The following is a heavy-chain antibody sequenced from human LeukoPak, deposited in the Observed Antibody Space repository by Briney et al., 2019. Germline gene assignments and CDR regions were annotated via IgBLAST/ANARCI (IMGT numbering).Heavy chain of an antibody. D-gene: IGHD3-10*01. CDR1: GFTFGSYG. Sequence: GGSLRLSCAASGFTFGSYGMHWVRQAPGKGREGVAVIWYDGSNEYYPDSVKGRFTISRDNSKNTVYLQMNSLRAEDTAVYYCAKDSTSGELNWGQGTLVTVSS. J-gene: IGHJ4*02. CDR2: IWYDGSNE. CDR3: AKDSTSGELN. V-gene: IGHV3-30*02.